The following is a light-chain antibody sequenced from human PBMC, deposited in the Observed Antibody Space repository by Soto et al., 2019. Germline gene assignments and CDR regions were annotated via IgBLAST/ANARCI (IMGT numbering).Light chain of an antibody. J-gene: IGKJ4*01. CDR3: QQYCSYPLT. V-gene: IGKV1-8*01. CDR1: QGISSH. Sequence: AIRMPQSPSSFSASTGDRVTITCRASQGISSHLDWYQVKPGKATRLLIYTAYYLASGDPSRFSGSGSVTDFTLTISAMQSEEFAVYYCQQYCSYPLTFGGGTKVDIK. CDR2: TAY.